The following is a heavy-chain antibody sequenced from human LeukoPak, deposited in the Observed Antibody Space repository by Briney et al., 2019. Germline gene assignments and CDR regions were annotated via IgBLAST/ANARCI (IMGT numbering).Heavy chain of an antibody. CDR2: INPNSGNT. Sequence: ASVKVSCKASGYTFTSYDINWVRQATGQGLEWMGWINPNSGNTDYAQKFQGRVTITRDTSISTAYMELSSLRSEDTAVYYCARGVGHRGQEHSYVYCFDYWGQGPLVTVSS. V-gene: IGHV1-8*01. J-gene: IGHJ4*02. D-gene: IGHD5-18*01. CDR1: GYTFTSYD. CDR3: ARGVGHRGQEHSYVYCFDY.